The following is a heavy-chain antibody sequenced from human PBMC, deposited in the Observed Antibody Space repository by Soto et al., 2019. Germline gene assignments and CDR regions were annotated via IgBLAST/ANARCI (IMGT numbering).Heavy chain of an antibody. CDR1: GYTFTRYG. CDR2: ISGYNGDT. V-gene: IGHV1-18*01. D-gene: IGHD2-8*01. J-gene: IGHJ6*02. CDR3: AKNGQPPYYYYGLDV. Sequence: QGHLVQSGAEVKKPGASVKVSCKASGYTFTRYGISWVRQAPGQGLEWMGWISGYNGDTNYAQNLQDRVTMTIDTCTNTAYMELRSLTSDDTAVYYCAKNGQPPYYYYGLDVWGQGTTVTVSS.